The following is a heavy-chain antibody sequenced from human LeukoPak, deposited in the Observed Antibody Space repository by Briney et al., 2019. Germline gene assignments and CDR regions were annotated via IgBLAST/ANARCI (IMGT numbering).Heavy chain of an antibody. J-gene: IGHJ4*02. Sequence: GGSLRLSCVGSGFTFRSHAMSWVRQALEKGLEFVSGIYENGGTTYYADSVKGRFSISRDNSKNTLYLQMDSLRGEDTAVYYCAKDFRIGYSAHFDYWGQGALVTVSS. CDR1: GFTFRSHA. CDR2: IYENGGTT. D-gene: IGHD2-21*01. CDR3: AKDFRIGYSAHFDY. V-gene: IGHV3-23*01.